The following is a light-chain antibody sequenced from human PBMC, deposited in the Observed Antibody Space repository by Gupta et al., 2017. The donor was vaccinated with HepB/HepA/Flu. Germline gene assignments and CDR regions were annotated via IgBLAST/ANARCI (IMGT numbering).Light chain of an antibody. V-gene: IGKV3-11*01. CDR1: QSVSSY. CDR3: QLRSNWPPVT. CDR2: DAS. J-gene: IGKJ5*01. Sequence: EIVLTQSPATLSLSPGERATLSCRASQSVSSYLAWYQQEPGQAPRLLIYDASNRATGIPARFSASGSGTDFTLTISSLEPEDFAVYYCQLRSNWPPVTFGQGTRLEIK.